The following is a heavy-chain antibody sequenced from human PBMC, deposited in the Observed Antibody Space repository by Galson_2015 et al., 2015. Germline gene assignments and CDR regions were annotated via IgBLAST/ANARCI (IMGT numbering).Heavy chain of an antibody. CDR2: ISHSGDTA. D-gene: IGHD2-15*01. V-gene: IGHV1-46*01. J-gene: IGHJ4*02. Sequence: SVKVSCKASGYPFSNFYMQWVRQAPGQGLEWMGVISHSGDTATYAQRFQGRLTMQTDTSARTVYMGLTSLTPADTATYYCAREDYESTSYVVAVAYWGQGTPVIVSS. CDR1: GYPFSNFY. CDR3: AREDYESTSYVVAVAY.